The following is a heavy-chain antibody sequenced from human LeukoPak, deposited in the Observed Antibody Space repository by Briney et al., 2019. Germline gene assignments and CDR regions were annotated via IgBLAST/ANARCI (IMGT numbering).Heavy chain of an antibody. D-gene: IGHD4/OR15-4a*01. CDR2: INPNSGGT. CDR1: GYTLTGYY. Sequence: GASVKVSCKASGYTLTGYYMHWVRQAPGQGLERMGWINPNSGGTNYAQKFQSRVTMTRDTSISTAYMELSRLRSDDTAVYYCASSLTGLQSYFDYWGQGTLVTVSS. J-gene: IGHJ4*02. V-gene: IGHV1-2*02. CDR3: ASSLTGLQSYFDY.